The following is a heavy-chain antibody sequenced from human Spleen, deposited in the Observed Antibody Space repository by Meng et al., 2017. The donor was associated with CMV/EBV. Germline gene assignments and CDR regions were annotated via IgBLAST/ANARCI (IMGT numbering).Heavy chain of an antibody. CDR2: IYYSGNI. CDR3: ARDRIGYYDILTGDSDLYGMDV. CDR1: GASVSRASYY. V-gene: IGHV4-61*01. J-gene: IGHJ6*02. D-gene: IGHD3-9*01. Sequence: SQTLSLTCAVSGASVSRASYYWSWIRQPPGKGLEWMGYIYYSGNINYNPSLKSRVTISVDKSKNQFSLKLTSVTAADTAVYYCARDRIGYYDILTGDSDLYGMDVWGQGTTVTVSS.